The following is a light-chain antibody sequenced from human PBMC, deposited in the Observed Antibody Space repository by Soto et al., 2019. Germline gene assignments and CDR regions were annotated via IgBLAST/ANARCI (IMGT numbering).Light chain of an antibody. CDR1: SSDVGGYNY. Sequence: QSALTQPASVSGSPGQSITISCTGTSSDVGGYNYVSWYQQHPGKAPKLMIYDVSNRPSGVSNRFSGSKSGNTASLTLSGLQAEDEADYYCSSYTSSSTPGFGTGTKVTVL. V-gene: IGLV2-14*01. J-gene: IGLJ1*01. CDR3: SSYTSSSTPG. CDR2: DVS.